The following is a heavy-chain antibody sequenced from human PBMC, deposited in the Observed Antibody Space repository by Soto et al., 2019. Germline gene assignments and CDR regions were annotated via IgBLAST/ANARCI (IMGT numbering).Heavy chain of an antibody. CDR2: INCGSGNT. CDR3: ARGYTSGWTFDF. Sequence: QVQLEQSGAEVKQPGASASVSCKASGYNFTTYVVHWLRQAPGQGPEWMGWINCGSGNTVYSQKFQGRVTFTRDTSARTAYMDLNSLTSGDTAVYYCARGYTSGWTFDFWGRGTLVTVSS. D-gene: IGHD6-19*01. CDR1: GYNFTTYV. V-gene: IGHV1-3*01. J-gene: IGHJ4*02.